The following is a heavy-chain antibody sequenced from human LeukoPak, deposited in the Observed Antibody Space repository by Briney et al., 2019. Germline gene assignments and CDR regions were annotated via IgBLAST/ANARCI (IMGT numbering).Heavy chain of an antibody. D-gene: IGHD1-1*01. J-gene: IGHJ4*02. CDR1: GFPFIEYS. Sequence: GSLRLSRTASGFPFIEYSMNWVRQAPGKGLEWISYIGIDSGNTKYADSVRGRFTISADKAKNSLYLQMNSLRVEDTAVYYCARDHNYAFDNWGQGTLVSVAS. V-gene: IGHV3-48*01. CDR2: IGIDSGNT. CDR3: ARDHNYAFDN.